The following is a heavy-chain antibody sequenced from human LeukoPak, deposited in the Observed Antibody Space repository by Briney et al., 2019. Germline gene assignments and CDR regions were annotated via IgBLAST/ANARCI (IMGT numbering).Heavy chain of an antibody. J-gene: IGHJ4*02. V-gene: IGHV3-33*06. Sequence: GGSLRLSCAASGFTFSSYGMHWVRQAPGKGLEWVAVIWYDGSNKYYADSVKGRFTISRDNSKNTLYLQMNSLRAEDTAVYYCAKDPRWDTNYYFDYWGQGTLVTVSS. CDR1: GFTFSSYG. CDR3: AKDPRWDTNYYFDY. CDR2: IWYDGSNK. D-gene: IGHD1-26*01.